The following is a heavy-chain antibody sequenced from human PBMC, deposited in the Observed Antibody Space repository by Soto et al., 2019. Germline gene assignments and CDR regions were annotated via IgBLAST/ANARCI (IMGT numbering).Heavy chain of an antibody. Sequence: QVQLLESGGGVVQPGRSLRLSCAASGFTFSDFGMHWVRRAPGKGLEWVAAILYDGINRYYADSMKGRFTISRDDSKKQLIWKMDSLKPADPAYFYCAKDNPMFLGGDCFNYLNDGGQGARVTVSS. D-gene: IGHD2-21*01. CDR3: AKDNPMFLGGDCFNYLND. CDR1: GFTFSDFG. V-gene: IGHV3-30*18. CDR2: ILYDGINR. J-gene: IGHJ4*02.